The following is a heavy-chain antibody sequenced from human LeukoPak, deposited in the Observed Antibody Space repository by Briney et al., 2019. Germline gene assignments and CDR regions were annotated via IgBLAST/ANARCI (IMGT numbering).Heavy chain of an antibody. CDR3: ARISYRGYCSSTSCYRSGYYYYYGMDV. D-gene: IGHD2-2*02. V-gene: IGHV5-51*01. CDR1: GYSFTSYW. Sequence: GESLKISCKGSGYSFTSYWIGWVRQMPGKGLEWMGIIYPGDSDTRYSPSFQGQVTISADKSISTAYLQWGSLKASDTAMYYCARISYRGYCSSTSCYRSGYYYYYGMDVWGQGTTVTVSS. J-gene: IGHJ6*02. CDR2: IYPGDSDT.